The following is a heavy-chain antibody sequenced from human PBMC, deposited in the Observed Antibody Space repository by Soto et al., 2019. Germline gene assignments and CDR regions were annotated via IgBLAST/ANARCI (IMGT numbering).Heavy chain of an antibody. V-gene: IGHV4-59*06. CDR3: ARTSYDSSGTAADP. J-gene: IGHJ5*02. D-gene: IGHD3-22*01. Sequence: SETLSLTCTVSGASITTYYWSWFRQHPGKGLEWIGYIYYSGSTYYNPSLKSRVTISVDTSKNQFSLKLSSVTAADTAVYYCARTSYDSSGTAADPWGQGTLVTVSS. CDR1: GASITTYY. CDR2: IYYSGST.